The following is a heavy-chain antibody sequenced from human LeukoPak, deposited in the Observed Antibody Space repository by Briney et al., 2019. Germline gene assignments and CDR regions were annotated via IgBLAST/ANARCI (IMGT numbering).Heavy chain of an antibody. CDR2: INPNSGGT. CDR3: ARGGYRSPRDAFDI. J-gene: IGHJ3*02. CDR1: GYTFPGYY. Sequence: ASVKVSCKASGYTFPGYYMHWVRQAPGQGLEWMGWINPNSGGTNYAQKFQGRVTMTRDTSISTAYMELSRLRSDDTAVYYCARGGYRSPRDAFDIWGQGTMVTVSS. V-gene: IGHV1-2*02. D-gene: IGHD6-25*01.